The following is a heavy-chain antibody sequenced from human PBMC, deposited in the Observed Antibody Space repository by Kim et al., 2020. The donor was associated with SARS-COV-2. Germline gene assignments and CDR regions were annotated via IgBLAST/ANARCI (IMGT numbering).Heavy chain of an antibody. CDR2: IIPIFGTA. CDR3: ARDPYKYVVRGVISPQYYYYYGMDV. Sequence: SVKVSCKASGGTFSSYAISWVRQAPGQGLEWMGGIIPIFGTANYAQKFQGRVTITADESTSTAYMELSSLRSEDTAVYYCARDPYKYVVRGVISPQYYYYYGMDVWGQGTTVTVSS. CDR1: GGTFSSYA. D-gene: IGHD3-10*01. J-gene: IGHJ6*02. V-gene: IGHV1-69*13.